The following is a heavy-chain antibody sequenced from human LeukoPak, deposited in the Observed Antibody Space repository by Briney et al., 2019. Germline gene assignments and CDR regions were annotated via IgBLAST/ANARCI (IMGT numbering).Heavy chain of an antibody. Sequence: ASVKVSCKASGGTFSSYAISWVRQAPGQGLEWMGGIIPIFGTANYAQKFQRRVTITADESTSTAYMELSSLRSEDTAVYYCARGAYYYDSSGPFYWGQGTLVTVSS. J-gene: IGHJ4*02. CDR1: GGTFSSYA. V-gene: IGHV1-69*13. CDR3: ARGAYYYDSSGPFY. D-gene: IGHD3-22*01. CDR2: IIPIFGTA.